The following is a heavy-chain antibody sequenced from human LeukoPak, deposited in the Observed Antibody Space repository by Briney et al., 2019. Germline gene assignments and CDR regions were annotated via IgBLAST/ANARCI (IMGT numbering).Heavy chain of an antibody. V-gene: IGHV4-38-2*02. D-gene: IGHD6-19*01. Sequence: SETLSLTRAVSGSSINIGYYWGWIRQPPGKGLEWIATFYHSGSTYYNPSLRGRVTTSVDTSKNQFSLEMTSVTAADTAVYYCARDRPLLSGWSWFDPWGQGTLVTVPS. CDR2: FYHSGST. J-gene: IGHJ5*02. CDR3: ARDRPLLSGWSWFDP. CDR1: GSSINIGYY.